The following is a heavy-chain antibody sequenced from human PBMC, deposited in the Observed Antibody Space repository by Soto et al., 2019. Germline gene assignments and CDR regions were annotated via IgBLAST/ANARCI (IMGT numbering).Heavy chain of an antibody. D-gene: IGHD6-13*01. J-gene: IGHJ5*02. CDR3: ARHDLPACSSCWFDP. CDR1: GGSISSSSYY. V-gene: IGHV4-39*01. Sequence: QLQLQESGPGLVKPSETLSLTCTVSGGSISSSSYYWGWIRQPPGKGLEWIGSIYYSGSTYYNPSLKSRVTISVDTSKNQFSLKLSSVTAADTAVYYCARHDLPACSSCWFDPWGQGTLVTVSS. CDR2: IYYSGST.